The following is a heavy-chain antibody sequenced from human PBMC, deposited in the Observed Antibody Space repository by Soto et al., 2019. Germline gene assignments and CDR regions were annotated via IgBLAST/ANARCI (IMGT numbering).Heavy chain of an antibody. D-gene: IGHD2-2*01. CDR3: ARQSSTREVDAFDI. CDR1: GYTFTGYY. V-gene: IGHV1-2*04. J-gene: IGHJ3*02. Sequence: VASVKVSCKASGYTFTGYYMHWVRQAPGQGLEWMGWINPNSGGTNYAQKFQGWVTMTRDTSISTAYMELSRLRSDDTAVYYCARQSSTREVDAFDIWGQGTMVTVSS. CDR2: INPNSGGT.